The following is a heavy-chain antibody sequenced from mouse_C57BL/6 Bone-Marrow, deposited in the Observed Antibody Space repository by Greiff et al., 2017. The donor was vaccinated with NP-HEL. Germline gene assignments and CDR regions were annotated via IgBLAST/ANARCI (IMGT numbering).Heavy chain of an antibody. J-gene: IGHJ4*01. Sequence: VQLQQSGAELVRPGASVKLSCTASGFNIKDYYMHWVKQRPEQGLEWIGRIDPEDGDTEYAPEFQGKATMTADTSSNTAYLQLSSLTSEDTAVYYCTGYGSSWGAMDYWGQGTSVTVSS. CDR2: IDPEDGDT. D-gene: IGHD1-1*01. CDR1: GFNIKDYY. V-gene: IGHV14-1*01. CDR3: TGYGSSWGAMDY.